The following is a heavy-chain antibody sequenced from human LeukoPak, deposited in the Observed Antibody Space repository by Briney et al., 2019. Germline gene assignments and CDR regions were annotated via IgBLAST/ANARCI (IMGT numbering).Heavy chain of an antibody. CDR2: ISSSSSYI. Sequence: GGSLRLSCAASGFTFSDYYMSWIRQAPGKGLEWVSYISSSSSYIYYADSVKGRFTISRDNAKNSLSLQMNSLRADDAAVYYCARASSKQLAGYLPDGFDIWGQGTMVTVSS. J-gene: IGHJ3*02. CDR3: ARASSKQLAGYLPDGFDI. CDR1: GFTFSDYY. D-gene: IGHD3-9*01. V-gene: IGHV3-11*06.